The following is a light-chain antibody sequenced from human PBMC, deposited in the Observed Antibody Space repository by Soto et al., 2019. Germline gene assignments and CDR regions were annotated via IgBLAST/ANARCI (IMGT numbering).Light chain of an antibody. CDR2: AAS. CDR1: QSISSY. CDR3: HQSYSTPRT. V-gene: IGKV1-39*01. Sequence: DIQMTQSPSSLSASVGDRVTITCRASQSISSYLNWYQQKPGKAPKLLIYAASSLQSGVPSRFSGSGSGPDFSLSISSLPPDDFATYYCHQSYSTPRTFGQGTKVEIK. J-gene: IGKJ1*01.